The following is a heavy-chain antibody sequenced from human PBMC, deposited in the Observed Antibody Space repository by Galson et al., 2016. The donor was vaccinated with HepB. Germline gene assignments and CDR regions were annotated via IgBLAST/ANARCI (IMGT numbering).Heavy chain of an antibody. D-gene: IGHD2-15*01. V-gene: IGHV3-7*03. CDR1: GFTFSSSW. CDR3: ATAGSGRHATIP. J-gene: IGHJ5*02. CDR2: INPDGSQR. Sequence: SLRLSCADSGFTFSSSWMSWVRQAPGKGLEWLTKINPDGSQRDYMDSVKGRFTISRDNAQNSLYLQMNSLRVEDTAVYYCATAGSGRHATIPWGQGTLFTVSS.